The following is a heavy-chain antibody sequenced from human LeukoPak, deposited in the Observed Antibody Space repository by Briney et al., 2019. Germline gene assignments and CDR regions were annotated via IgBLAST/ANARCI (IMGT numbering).Heavy chain of an antibody. J-gene: IGHJ4*02. D-gene: IGHD1-26*01. CDR1: GGSISRYY. CDR2: IYYSGST. Sequence: SETLSLTCTVSGGSISRYYWSWIRQPPGKGLEWIGYIYYSGSTNYNPSLKSRVTISVDTSKNQFSLKLSSVTAADTAVYYCASSQWEPTYYFDYWGQGTLVTVSS. V-gene: IGHV4-59*01. CDR3: ASSQWEPTYYFDY.